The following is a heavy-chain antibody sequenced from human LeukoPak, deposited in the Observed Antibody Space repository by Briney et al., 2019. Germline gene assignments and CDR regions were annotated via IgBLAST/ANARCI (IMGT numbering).Heavy chain of an antibody. Sequence: GGSLRLSCAASGFTFDDYGMSWVRQAPGKGLEWVSGINWNGGSTGYADSVTGRFTISRDNAKNSLYLQMNSLRAEDTALNHCARVADLDYYYGMDVWGQGTTVTVSS. D-gene: IGHD6-25*01. CDR3: ARVADLDYYYGMDV. CDR1: GFTFDDYG. J-gene: IGHJ6*02. CDR2: INWNGGST. V-gene: IGHV3-20*01.